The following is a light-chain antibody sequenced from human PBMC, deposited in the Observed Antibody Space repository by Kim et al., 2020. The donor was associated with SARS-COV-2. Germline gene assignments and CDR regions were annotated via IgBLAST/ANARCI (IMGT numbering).Light chain of an antibody. V-gene: IGKV1-17*01. CDR2: EAS. Sequence: DIQMTQSPSSLSASVGDRVTITCRASRVIRNDLAWYQQKPGKAPKRLIYEASSLQSGVPSRFSGSVSGTEFTLTISSLQPEDFATYFCLQDIAYPWTFGQGTKVDIK. CDR3: LQDIAYPWT. J-gene: IGKJ1*01. CDR1: RVIRND.